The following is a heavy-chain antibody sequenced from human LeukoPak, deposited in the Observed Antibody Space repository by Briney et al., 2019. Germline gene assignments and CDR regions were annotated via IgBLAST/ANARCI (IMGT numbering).Heavy chain of an antibody. CDR1: GFTFSSYG. CDR3: AKGGRDTSKYYFDY. CDR2: IWYGGSNK. D-gene: IGHD1-26*01. V-gene: IGHV3-33*06. Sequence: GRSLRLSCAASGFTFSSYGMHWVRQAPGKGLEWVAVIWYGGSNKYYADSVKGRFTISRDNSKNTVWLEMNSLRVEDTAVYYCAKGGRDTSKYYFDYWGQGTQVTVSS. J-gene: IGHJ4*02.